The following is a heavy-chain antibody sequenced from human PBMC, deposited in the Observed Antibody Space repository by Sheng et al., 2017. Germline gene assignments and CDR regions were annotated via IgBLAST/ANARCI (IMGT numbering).Heavy chain of an antibody. CDR1: GYTFTSYG. Sequence: QVQLVQSGAEVKKPGASVKVSCKASGYTFTSYGISWVRQAPGQGLEWMGWISAYNGNTNYAQKLQGRVTMTTDTSTSTAYMELRSLRSDDTAVYYCARLRSGYSYGSFYVYYYYMDVWGKGTTVTVSS. J-gene: IGHJ6*03. V-gene: IGHV1-18*01. CDR2: ISAYNGNT. D-gene: IGHD5-18*01. CDR3: ARLRSGYSYGSFYVYYYYMDV.